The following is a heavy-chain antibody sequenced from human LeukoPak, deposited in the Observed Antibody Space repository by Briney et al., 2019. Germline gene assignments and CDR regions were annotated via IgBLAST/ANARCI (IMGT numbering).Heavy chain of an antibody. Sequence: GGSLRLSCAASGFTFSSYAMSWVRQAPGKGLEWVASISDSGGRTYYADSVKGRFTISRDNSKNTLYLQMNSLRAEDTAVYHCAKDERMHLWLGLQHWGQGTLVTVSS. CDR2: ISDSGGRT. J-gene: IGHJ1*01. V-gene: IGHV3-23*01. CDR3: AKDERMHLWLGLQH. D-gene: IGHD5-18*01. CDR1: GFTFSSYA.